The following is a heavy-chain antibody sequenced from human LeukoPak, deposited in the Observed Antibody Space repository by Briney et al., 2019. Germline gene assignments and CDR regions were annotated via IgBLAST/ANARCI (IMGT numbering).Heavy chain of an antibody. D-gene: IGHD1-7*01. CDR1: GFTFSSYA. CDR3: AKVFNWNSIGY. Sequence: TGGSLRLSCAASGFTFSSYAMSWVRQAPGKGLEWVSAISGSGGSTYYADSVKGRFTIPRDNSKNTLYLQMNSLRAEDTAVYYCAKVFNWNSIGYWGQGTLVTVSS. V-gene: IGHV3-23*01. J-gene: IGHJ4*02. CDR2: ISGSGGST.